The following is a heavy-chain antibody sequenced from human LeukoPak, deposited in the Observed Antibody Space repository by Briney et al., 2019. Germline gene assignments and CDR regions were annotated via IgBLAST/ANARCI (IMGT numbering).Heavy chain of an antibody. Sequence: GGSLRLSCAASGFFFSDYYMSRIRQAPGKGLEWVSYISSSTGYTNYADSVKGRFTISRDNSKNTLYLQMSSLRAEDTAVYYCVKSPAGAGFDYWGQGTLVTVSS. J-gene: IGHJ4*02. D-gene: IGHD3-10*01. CDR3: VKSPAGAGFDY. CDR2: ISSSTGYT. V-gene: IGHV3-11*06. CDR1: GFFFSDYY.